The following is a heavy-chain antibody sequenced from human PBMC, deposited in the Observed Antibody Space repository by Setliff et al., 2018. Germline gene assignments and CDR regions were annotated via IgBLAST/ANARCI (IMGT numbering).Heavy chain of an antibody. CDR2: INYSGST. Sequence: SETLSLTCTVSDVSISGYYWSWIRQPPGKGLEWIGYINYSGSTNYNPSLKSRVTISEDMSKNQFSLKLSSVTAADTAVYYCARHALSFDSAWDVWGKGTTVTVSS. J-gene: IGHJ6*04. V-gene: IGHV4-59*08. CDR3: ARHALSFDSAWDV. D-gene: IGHD3-9*01. CDR1: DVSISGYY.